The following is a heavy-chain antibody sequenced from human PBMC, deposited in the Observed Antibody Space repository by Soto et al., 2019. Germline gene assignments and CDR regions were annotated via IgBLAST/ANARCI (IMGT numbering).Heavy chain of an antibody. CDR3: ARSQGSSTSLEIYYYYDYGMDV. CDR2: IIPISETT. V-gene: IGHV1-69*01. Sequence: QVQLVQSGAEVQKPGSSVKVSCKASGGTFSSYAISWVRQAPGQGLEWMGGIIPISETTNYAQKFQGRVTIPADESKSTAYMELSSLRSEDTAVYYCARSQGSSTSLEIYYYYDYGMDVWGQGTTVTVSS. CDR1: GGTFSSYA. J-gene: IGHJ6*02. D-gene: IGHD2-2*01.